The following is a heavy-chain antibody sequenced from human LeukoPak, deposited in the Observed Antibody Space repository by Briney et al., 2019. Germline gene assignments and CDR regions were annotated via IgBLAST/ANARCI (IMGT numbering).Heavy chain of an antibody. CDR3: ARESLTTVVTSDY. J-gene: IGHJ4*02. D-gene: IGHD4-23*01. V-gene: IGHV1-69*13. CDR1: GGTFSSYA. Sequence: SVKASCKASGGTFSSYAISWVRQAPGQGLEWMGGIIPIFGTANYAQKFQGRVTITADESTSTAYMELSSRRSEDTAVYYCARESLTTVVTSDYWGQGTLVTVSS. CDR2: IIPIFGTA.